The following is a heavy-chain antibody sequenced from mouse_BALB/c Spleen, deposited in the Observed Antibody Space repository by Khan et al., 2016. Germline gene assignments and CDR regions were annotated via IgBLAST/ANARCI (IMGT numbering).Heavy chain of an antibody. CDR2: ISYSGST. V-gene: IGHV3-8*02. J-gene: IGHJ2*01. CDR1: GDSITSGY. CDR3: AGYDGDLFDY. Sequence: EVQLQESGPSLVKPSQTLSLTCSVTGDSITSGYWNWIRKFPGNKLEYMGYISYSGSTYYNPSLNSRISITRDTSTTQYYLQLNSVTTEDTATDDCAGYDGDLFDYWGQGTTLTVSS. D-gene: IGHD2-13*01.